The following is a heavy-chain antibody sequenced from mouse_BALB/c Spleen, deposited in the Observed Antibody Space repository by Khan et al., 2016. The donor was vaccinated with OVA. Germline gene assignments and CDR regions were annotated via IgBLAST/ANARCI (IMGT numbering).Heavy chain of an antibody. Sequence: VQLQQSGPGLVAPSQSLSITCTVSGFSLTGYGVNWVRQPPGKDLEWLGMIWSDGSTDYNSALKSRLSINKVNSKSQVFLKMNSLQTDDTARHFCARELRLGGFAYWGQGTLVTVST. CDR3: ARELRLGGFAY. V-gene: IGHV2-6-7*01. J-gene: IGHJ3*01. CDR2: IWSDGST. CDR1: GFSLTGYG. D-gene: IGHD1-2*01.